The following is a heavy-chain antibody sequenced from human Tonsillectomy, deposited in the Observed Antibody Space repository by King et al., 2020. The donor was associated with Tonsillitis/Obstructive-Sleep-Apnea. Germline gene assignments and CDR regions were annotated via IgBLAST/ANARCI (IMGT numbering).Heavy chain of an antibody. CDR2: IYSGGGT. CDR3: ARDRVVVVPAAIPVYNYNGMAV. Sequence: VQLVESGGGLIQPGGSVRLSCAASGFTVSSNYMSWVRQAPGKGLEWVSIIYSGGGTSYADSVKGRFTISRDNSKNTLYLQMNSLRAEDTAVYYCARDRVVVVPAAIPVYNYNGMAVWGQGTTVTVSS. V-gene: IGHV3-53*01. J-gene: IGHJ6*02. D-gene: IGHD2-2*02. CDR1: GFTVSSNY.